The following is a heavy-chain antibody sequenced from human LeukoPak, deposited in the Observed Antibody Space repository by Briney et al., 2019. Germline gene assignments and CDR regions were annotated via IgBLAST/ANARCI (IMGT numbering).Heavy chain of an antibody. CDR3: TRGPILLWIHNGMDV. Sequence: GGALRLSCFASGFIFGDHAMSWVRQAPGKGLEWVGFIRSKAYGGTTEYAASVEGRFTISSDDSRGIAYLQMNSLKTADTAFYYCTRGPILLWIHNGMDVWGQGTTVTVSS. D-gene: IGHD2/OR15-2a*01. J-gene: IGHJ6*02. CDR1: GFIFGDHA. V-gene: IGHV3-49*04. CDR2: IRSKAYGGTT.